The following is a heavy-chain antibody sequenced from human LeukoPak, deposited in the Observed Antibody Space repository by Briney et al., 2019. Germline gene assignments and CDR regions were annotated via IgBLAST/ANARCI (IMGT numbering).Heavy chain of an antibody. CDR2: ISGSGGST. CDR1: GFTFSSYG. D-gene: IGHD4-17*01. Sequence: PGGSLRLSCAASGFTFSSYGMHWVRQAPGKGLEWVSAISGSGGSTYYADSVKGRFTISRDNSKSTLYLQMNSLRAEDTAVYYCAKDDYGDYASGMDVWGQGTTVTVSS. CDR3: AKDDYGDYASGMDV. V-gene: IGHV3-23*01. J-gene: IGHJ6*02.